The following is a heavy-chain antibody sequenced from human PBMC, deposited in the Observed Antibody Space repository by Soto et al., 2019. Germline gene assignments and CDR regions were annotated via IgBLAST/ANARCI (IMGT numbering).Heavy chain of an antibody. Sequence: ASVKVSCKASRHPFSDNQIHWLRRAPGQGLEWMGRINPKSDDTNYAQKFQGRVTMTRDTSIDTAYLELTGLTSDDTATYYCARKHSLDYIRWGLDPWGQGTLVTVSS. CDR1: RHPFSDNQ. J-gene: IGHJ5*02. V-gene: IGHV1-2*02. D-gene: IGHD4-4*01. CDR3: ARKHSLDYIRWGLDP. CDR2: INPKSDDT.